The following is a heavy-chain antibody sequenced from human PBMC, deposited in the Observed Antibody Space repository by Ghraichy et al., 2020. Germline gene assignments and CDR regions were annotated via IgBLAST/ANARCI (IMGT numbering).Heavy chain of an antibody. CDR1: GYSFTNYW. V-gene: IGHV5-10-1*01. Sequence: GESLNISCKGSGYSFTNYWIDWVRQMPGKGLEWVGRIDLIDSYTNYSPSFQGHVTISADKSITTAYLQWNSLKASDTAMYYCARHPDKYDSSGYYQNRGVDYWGQGTLVTVSS. J-gene: IGHJ4*02. CDR2: IDLIDSYT. D-gene: IGHD3-22*01. CDR3: ARHPDKYDSSGYYQNRGVDY.